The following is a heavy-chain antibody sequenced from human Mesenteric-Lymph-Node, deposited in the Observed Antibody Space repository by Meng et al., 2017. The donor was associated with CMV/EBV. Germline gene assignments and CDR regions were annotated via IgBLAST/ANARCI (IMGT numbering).Heavy chain of an antibody. CDR2: IYDSGKT. CDR3: ARDQLLWQLGPGYYYFGMDV. CDR1: SMNGYY. V-gene: IGHV4-59*01. Sequence: SMNGYYWAWIRQPPGKGLEWIVCIYDSGKTNYNPSLKSRVTISMDPSKNHFSLRLSSVTAADTAMYYCARDQLLWQLGPGYYYFGMDVWGQGTLVTVSS. J-gene: IGHJ6*02. D-gene: IGHD6-6*01.